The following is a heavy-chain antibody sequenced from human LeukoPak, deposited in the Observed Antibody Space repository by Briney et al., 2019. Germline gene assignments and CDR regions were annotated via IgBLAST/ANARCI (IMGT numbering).Heavy chain of an antibody. J-gene: IGHJ4*02. Sequence: NPSQTLSLTCTVSGDSITGGSFYWGWIRHSPGKGLEWIGSIYYSGNIYNNPSLKSRVTVSIDTSQNRFSLKLKSVTAADTAVYYCARGLTGGWAAVFDYWGQGTLVTVSS. CDR3: ARGLTGGWAAVFDY. D-gene: IGHD1-26*01. CDR2: IYYSGNI. CDR1: GDSITGGSFY. V-gene: IGHV4-39*07.